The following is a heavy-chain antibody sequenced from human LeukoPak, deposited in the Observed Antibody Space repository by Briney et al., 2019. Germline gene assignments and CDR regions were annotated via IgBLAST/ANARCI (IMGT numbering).Heavy chain of an antibody. V-gene: IGHV1-2*02. CDR3: ARKGGDSCGWFTRIDYFDY. J-gene: IGHJ4*02. Sequence: GASVKVSCKASGYTFTGYYMHWVRQAPGQGLEWMGWINPNSGGTNYAQKFQGRVTMTRDTSISTAYMELSRLRSDDTAVYYCARKGGDSCGWFTRIDYFDYWGQGTLVTVSS. CDR1: GYTFTGYY. CDR2: INPNSGGT. D-gene: IGHD6-19*01.